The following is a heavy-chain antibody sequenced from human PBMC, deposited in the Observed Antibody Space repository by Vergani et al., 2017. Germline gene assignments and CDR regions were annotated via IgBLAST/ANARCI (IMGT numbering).Heavy chain of an antibody. CDR3: ARGHPTAMANNYYYYYYMDV. CDR1: GYTFTSYD. CDR2: MNPNSGNT. V-gene: IGHV1-8*01. Sequence: QVQLVQSGAEVKKPGASVKVSCKASGYTFTSYDINWVRQATGQGLEWMGWMNPNSGNTGYAQKFQGRVTMTRNTSISTAYMELSSLRSEDTAVYYCARGHPTAMANNYYYYYYMDVWGKGTTVTVSS. D-gene: IGHD5-18*01. J-gene: IGHJ6*03.